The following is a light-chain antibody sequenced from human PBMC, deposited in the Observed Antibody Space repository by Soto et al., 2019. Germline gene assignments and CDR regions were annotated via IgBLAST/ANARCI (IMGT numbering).Light chain of an antibody. CDR1: QGISSW. CDR2: AVS. CDR3: LQYNSYPWT. V-gene: IGKV1-12*01. Sequence: DMQMYQSPSSVSASVGDRVTITCRASQGISSWLAWYQQKPGKAPKLLIYAVSSLHSGVPSRFSGSASGTEFTLTISSLQPEDFATYYCLQYNSYPWTFGQGTKVDI. J-gene: IGKJ1*01.